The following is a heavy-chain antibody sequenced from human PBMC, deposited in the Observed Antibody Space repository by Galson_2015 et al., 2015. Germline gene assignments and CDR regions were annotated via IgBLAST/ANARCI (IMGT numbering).Heavy chain of an antibody. D-gene: IGHD3-9*01. CDR3: ATATKPLRYFDS. CDR2: IYSGGST. V-gene: IGHV3-53*01. CDR1: GFTVSTNY. Sequence: LRLSCAASGFTVSTNYMTWVRQAPGKGLAWLSIIYSGGSTYYADSVKGRFAISRDNSKNTLDLQMNSLRAEDTAVYYCATATKPLRYFDSWGQGTLVTVSS. J-gene: IGHJ4*02.